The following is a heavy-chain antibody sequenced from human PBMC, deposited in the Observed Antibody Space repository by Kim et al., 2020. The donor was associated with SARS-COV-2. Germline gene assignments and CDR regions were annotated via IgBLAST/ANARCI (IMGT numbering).Heavy chain of an antibody. V-gene: IGHV4-34*01. Sequence: SETLSLTCAVYGGSFSGYYWSWIRQPPGKGLEWIGEINHSGSTNYNPSLKSRVTISVDTSKNQFSLKLSSVTAADTAVYYCARWRALAYCGGDCYFGYYYGMDVWGQGTTVTVSS. D-gene: IGHD2-21*02. CDR3: ARWRALAYCGGDCYFGYYYGMDV. CDR1: GGSFSGYY. CDR2: INHSGST. J-gene: IGHJ6*02.